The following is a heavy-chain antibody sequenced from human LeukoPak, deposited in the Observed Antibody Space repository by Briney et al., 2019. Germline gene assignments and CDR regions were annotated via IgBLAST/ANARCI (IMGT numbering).Heavy chain of an antibody. CDR3: AKVVEDYGDYRDAFDI. J-gene: IGHJ3*02. CDR2: ISSSGSTI. V-gene: IGHV3-11*04. Sequence: PGGSLRLSCAASGFTFSDYYMSWIRQAPGKGLEWVSYISSSGSTIYYADSVKGRFTISRDNAKNSLYLQMNSLRAEDTAVYYCAKVVEDYGDYRDAFDIWGQGTMVTVSS. D-gene: IGHD4-17*01. CDR1: GFTFSDYY.